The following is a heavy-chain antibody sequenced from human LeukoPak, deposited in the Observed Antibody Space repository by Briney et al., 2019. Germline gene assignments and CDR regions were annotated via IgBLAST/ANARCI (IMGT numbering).Heavy chain of an antibody. CDR3: ARVLAFDYYDSSGFDY. V-gene: IGHV3-48*03. CDR1: GFTFSSYE. D-gene: IGHD3-22*01. Sequence: GGSLRLSCAASGFTFSSYEMNWVRQAPGKGREGVSYISSSGSTIYYADSVKGRFTISRDNAKNSLYLQMNSLRAEDTAVYYCARVLAFDYYDSSGFDYWGQGTLVTVSS. J-gene: IGHJ4*02. CDR2: ISSSGSTI.